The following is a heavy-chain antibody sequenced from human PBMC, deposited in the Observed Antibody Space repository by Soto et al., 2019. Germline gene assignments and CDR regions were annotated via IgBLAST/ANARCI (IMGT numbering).Heavy chain of an antibody. Sequence: ASETLSLTCTVSGGSISGYFCSWIRQPPGKGLEWIAYIYSSEYTNYNPSLKSRVTISVDTSKGQSSLQLKPVTAADTAVYYFARELGTNPYSSSGMDVWGQGTTVTVSS. J-gene: IGHJ6*02. D-gene: IGHD7-27*01. CDR1: GGSISGYF. V-gene: IGHV4-59*08. CDR3: ARELGTNPYSSSGMDV. CDR2: IYSSEYT.